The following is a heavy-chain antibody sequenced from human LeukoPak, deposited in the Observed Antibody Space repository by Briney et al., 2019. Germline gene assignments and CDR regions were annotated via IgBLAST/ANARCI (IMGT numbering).Heavy chain of an antibody. CDR3: ARPQGRYFDWPAAVY. D-gene: IGHD3-9*01. Sequence: GGSLRLSCAASGFTFSSYAMHWVRQAPGKGLEWVAVISYDGSNKYYADSVKGRFTISRDNSKNTLYLQMNSLRAEDTAVYYCARPQGRYFDWPAAVYWGQGTLVTVSS. CDR1: GFTFSSYA. J-gene: IGHJ4*02. V-gene: IGHV3-30-3*01. CDR2: ISYDGSNK.